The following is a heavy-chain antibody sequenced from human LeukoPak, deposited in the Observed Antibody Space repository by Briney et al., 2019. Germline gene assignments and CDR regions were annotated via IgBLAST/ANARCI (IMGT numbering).Heavy chain of an antibody. D-gene: IGHD6-19*01. CDR2: IVVGSGNT. CDR3: AADVSSGWLHYYYGMDV. J-gene: IGHJ6*02. Sequence: SVKVSCKASGFTFTSSAVQWVRQARGQRLEWIGWIVVGSGNTNYAQKFQERVTITRDMSTSTAYMELSSLRSEDTAVYYCAADVSSGWLHYYYGMDVWGQGTLVTVSS. V-gene: IGHV1-58*01. CDR1: GFTFTSSA.